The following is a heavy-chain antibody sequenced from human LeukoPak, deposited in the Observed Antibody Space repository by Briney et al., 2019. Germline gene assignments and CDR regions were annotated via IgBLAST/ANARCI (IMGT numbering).Heavy chain of an antibody. J-gene: IGHJ5*02. D-gene: IGHD3-10*01. CDR1: GFIFSSYA. CDR3: ARDCGSGSYYSGGNNWFDP. Sequence: PGRSLRLSCAASGFIFSSYAMHWVRQAPGKGLEWVTVKSYDGSNKYYADSVKGRFTISRDSSKNTLYLQMNSLRVEDTAVYYCARDCGSGSYYSGGNNWFDPWGQGTLVTVSS. CDR2: KSYDGSNK. V-gene: IGHV3-30-3*01.